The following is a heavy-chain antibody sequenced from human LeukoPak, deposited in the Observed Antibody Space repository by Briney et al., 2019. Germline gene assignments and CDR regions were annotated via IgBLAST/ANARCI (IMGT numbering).Heavy chain of an antibody. J-gene: IGHJ6*03. CDR2: INSDGSST. CDR1: GFTFSSCW. V-gene: IGHV3-74*01. Sequence: GGSLRLACAASGFTFSSCWMHWVRQAPGKGLVWVSRINSDGSSTSYADSVKGRFTISRDNAKNTLYLQMNSLRAEDTAVYYCAQQSGLYYYYYMDVWGKGATVTV. D-gene: IGHD6-13*01. CDR3: AQQSGLYYYYYMDV.